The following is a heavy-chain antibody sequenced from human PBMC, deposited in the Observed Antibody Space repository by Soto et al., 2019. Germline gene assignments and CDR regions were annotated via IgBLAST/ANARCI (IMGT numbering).Heavy chain of an antibody. D-gene: IGHD6-19*01. V-gene: IGHV3-30*18. Sequence: VGSLTISCAASGFTFSSYGMHWVRQAPGKGLEWVAVISYYGSNKYYADAVKGRFTISRDNSKNTLYLQMNSLRAEDTAVYYCAKDHSSGWLPGYWGQGTLVTVSS. CDR2: ISYYGSNK. CDR3: AKDHSSGWLPGY. J-gene: IGHJ4*02. CDR1: GFTFSSYG.